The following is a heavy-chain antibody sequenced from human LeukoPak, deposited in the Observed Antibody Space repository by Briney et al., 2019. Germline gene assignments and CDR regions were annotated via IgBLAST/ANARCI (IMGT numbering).Heavy chain of an antibody. J-gene: IGHJ4*02. V-gene: IGHV3-23*01. CDR3: AKGAYDYIEIAYFDY. CDR1: GFSFNNYA. Sequence: GGSLRRYCVASGFSFNNYAMNWLRQAPGKGLEWVSLIIGSSGSTFYADSVKGRFTISRDKSKNTLYLQMNSLRAEDTAVYYCAKGAYDYIEIAYFDYWGQGSLVTVSS. CDR2: IIGSSGST. D-gene: IGHD5-12*01.